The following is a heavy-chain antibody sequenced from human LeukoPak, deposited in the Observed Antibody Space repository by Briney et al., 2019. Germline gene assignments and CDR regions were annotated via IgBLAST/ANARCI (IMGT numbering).Heavy chain of an antibody. V-gene: IGHV3-48*01. Sequence: PGGSLRLSCAASGFTFSSYSMNWVRQAPGKGLEWVSYISSSSSTIYYADSVKGRFTISRDDAKNSLYLQMNSLRAEDTAVYYCARRTDYCGGDCYLRYYYYMDVWGKGTTVIVSS. D-gene: IGHD2-21*02. CDR2: ISSSSSTI. J-gene: IGHJ6*03. CDR3: ARRTDYCGGDCYLRYYYYMDV. CDR1: GFTFSSYS.